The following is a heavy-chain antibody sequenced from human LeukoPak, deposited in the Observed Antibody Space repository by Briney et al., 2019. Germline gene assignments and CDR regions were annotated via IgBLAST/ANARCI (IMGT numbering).Heavy chain of an antibody. Sequence: GGSLRLSCAASGFTFNSYSMNWVRQAPGKGLEWVASISSSSSYIYYADSVKGRFTISRDNAKNSLYLQMNSLRAEDTAVYYCARRPITMVRGVDYWGQGTLVTVSS. D-gene: IGHD3-10*01. CDR2: ISSSSSYI. J-gene: IGHJ4*02. V-gene: IGHV3-21*01. CDR3: ARRPITMVRGVDY. CDR1: GFTFNSYS.